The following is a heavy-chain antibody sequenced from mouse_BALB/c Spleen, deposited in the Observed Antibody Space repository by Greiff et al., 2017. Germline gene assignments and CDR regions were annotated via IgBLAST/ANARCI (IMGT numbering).Heavy chain of an antibody. CDR3: ARDGKRYGYDY. CDR1: GFTFSSHG. J-gene: IGHJ2*01. Sequence: EVKVEESGGGLVQPGGSLKLSCAASGFTFSSHGMSWVRQTPDKRLELVATINSNGGSTYYPDSVKGRFTISRDNAKNTLYLQMSSLKSEDTAMYYCARDGKRYGYDYWGQGTTLTVSS. V-gene: IGHV5-6-3*01. D-gene: IGHD1-2*01. CDR2: INSNGGST.